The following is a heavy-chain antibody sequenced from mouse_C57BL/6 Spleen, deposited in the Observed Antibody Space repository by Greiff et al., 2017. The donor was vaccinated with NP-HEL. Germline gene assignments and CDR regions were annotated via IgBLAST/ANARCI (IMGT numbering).Heavy chain of an antibody. J-gene: IGHJ4*01. D-gene: IGHD3-3*01. CDR3: SRSEDRGPYAMDY. CDR2: IDPSDSET. V-gene: IGHV1-52*01. CDR1: GYTFTSYW. Sequence: QVQLQQPGAELVRPGSSVKLSCKASGYTFTSYWMHWVKQRPIQGLEWIGNIDPSDSETHYNQKFKDKATLTVDKSSSTAYMQLSSLTSEDSAVYYCSRSEDRGPYAMDYWGQGTSVTVSS.